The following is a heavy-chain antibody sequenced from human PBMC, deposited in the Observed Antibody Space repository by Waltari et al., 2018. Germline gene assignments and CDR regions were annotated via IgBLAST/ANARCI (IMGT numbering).Heavy chain of an antibody. Sequence: QVQLQESGPGLVKPSQTLSLTCSVSGDSIRSGGYYWTWIRQHPGKALEWVGFIYHSGSTSYNPSLKKRVTIESDTSKNEFSLRLTSMTAADTAVYYCARGILGATANSYYHHGMDVWGQGTAVTVSS. V-gene: IGHV4-31*03. J-gene: IGHJ6*02. D-gene: IGHD3-3*01. CDR3: ARGILGATANSYYHHGMDV. CDR2: IYHSGST. CDR1: GDSIRSGGYY.